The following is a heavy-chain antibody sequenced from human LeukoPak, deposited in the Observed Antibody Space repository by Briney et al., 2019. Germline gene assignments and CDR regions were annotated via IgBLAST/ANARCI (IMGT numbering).Heavy chain of an antibody. CDR2: IYSSGST. V-gene: IGHV4-39*07. J-gene: IGHJ4*02. CDR1: GGSIGRSGYY. CDR3: ARDDGRTY. D-gene: IGHD1-14*01. Sequence: SETLSLTCTVSGGSIGRSGYYWGWIRQPPGKGLEWIGRIYSSGSTNYNPSLKSRVTMSVDTSKNQFSLKLSSVTATDTAVYYCARDDGRTYWGQGTLVTVSS.